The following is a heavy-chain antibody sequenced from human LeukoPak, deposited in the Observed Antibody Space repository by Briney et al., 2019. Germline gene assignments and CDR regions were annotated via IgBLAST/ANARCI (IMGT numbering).Heavy chain of an antibody. D-gene: IGHD5-24*01. CDR2: IYPGDSDT. J-gene: IGHJ3*02. V-gene: IGHV5-51*01. CDR1: GYSFTSYW. Sequence: GESLKISCKGSGYSFTSYWIGWVRQMPGKGLEWMGIIYPGDSDTRYSPSFQGQVTISADKSISTAYLQWSSLKASDTAMYYCATGGVATIAPQDAFDIWGQGTMVTVSS. CDR3: ATGGVATIAPQDAFDI.